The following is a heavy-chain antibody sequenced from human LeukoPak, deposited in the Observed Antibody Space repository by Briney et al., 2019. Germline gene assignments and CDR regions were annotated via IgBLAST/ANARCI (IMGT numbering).Heavy chain of an antibody. CDR3: ASPYRGYGDYSSTFDY. CDR1: GYTFTSYA. D-gene: IGHD4-17*01. V-gene: IGHV1-3*01. Sequence: ASVKVSCKASGYTFTSYAMHWVRQAPGQRLEWMGWINAGNGNTKYSQKFQGRVTITRDTSASTAYMELSSLRSEDTAVYYCASPYRGYGDYSSTFDYWGQGTLVTVSS. CDR2: INAGNGNT. J-gene: IGHJ4*02.